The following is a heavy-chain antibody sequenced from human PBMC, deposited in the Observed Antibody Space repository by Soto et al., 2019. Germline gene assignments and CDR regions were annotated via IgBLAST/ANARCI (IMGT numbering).Heavy chain of an antibody. J-gene: IGHJ6*02. CDR2: IYHSGST. V-gene: IGHV4-4*02. CDR1: GGSISSSNW. CDR3: ASVRGGYYYAMDV. D-gene: IGHD3-10*02. Sequence: QVQLQESGPGLVKPSGTLSLTCAVSGGSISSSNWWSWVRQPPGKGLGWIGGIYHSGSTNYNPSLKSRVTISVDKSKNQFSLKLSSVTAADTAVYYCASVRGGYYYAMDVWGQGTTVTVSS.